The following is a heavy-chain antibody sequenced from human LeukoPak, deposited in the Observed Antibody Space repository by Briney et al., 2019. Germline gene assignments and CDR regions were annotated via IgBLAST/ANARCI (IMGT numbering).Heavy chain of an antibody. CDR2: INHSGST. D-gene: IGHD6-19*01. Sequence: PSETLSLTCAVYGGSFSGYYWSWIRQPPGKGLEWIGEINHSGSTNYNPSLKSRVTISLDTSKNQFSLRLSSVTAADTAVYYCARDSSGWFDDAFDIWGQGTMVAVSS. V-gene: IGHV4-34*01. CDR1: GGSFSGYY. J-gene: IGHJ3*02. CDR3: ARDSSGWFDDAFDI.